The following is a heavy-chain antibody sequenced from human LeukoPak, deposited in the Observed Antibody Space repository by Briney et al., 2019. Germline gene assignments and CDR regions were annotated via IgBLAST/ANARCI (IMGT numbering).Heavy chain of an antibody. J-gene: IGHJ5*02. Sequence: ASVKVSCKASGFTFNAYNIHWVRQAPGQGLEWMGWINPNSGGTNYAQKFQGRVTMTRDTSISTAYMELSRLRSDDTAVYCCAREGYGSGSYPGPSNWFDPWGQGTLVTVSS. D-gene: IGHD3-10*01. CDR2: INPNSGGT. CDR1: GFTFNAYN. V-gene: IGHV1-2*02. CDR3: AREGYGSGSYPGPSNWFDP.